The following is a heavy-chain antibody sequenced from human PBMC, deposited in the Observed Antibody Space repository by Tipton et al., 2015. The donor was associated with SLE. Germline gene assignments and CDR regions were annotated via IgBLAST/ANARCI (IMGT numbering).Heavy chain of an antibody. J-gene: IGHJ2*01. D-gene: IGHD2/OR15-2a*01. CDR2: ISYDGRHT. CDR1: GFTFSNYG. V-gene: IGHV3-33*05. Sequence: SLRLSCAASGFTFSNYGMHWVRQDPGKGLEWVALISYDGRHTYYGDSVKGRFTVSRDNSKNSLFLHMNSLRAEDAAVYYCARGGAGDSYYFFDLWGRGTLVTVYS. CDR3: ARGGAGDSYYFFDL.